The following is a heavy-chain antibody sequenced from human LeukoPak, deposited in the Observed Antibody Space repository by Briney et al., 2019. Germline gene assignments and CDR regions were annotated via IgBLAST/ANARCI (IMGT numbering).Heavy chain of an antibody. J-gene: IGHJ4*02. CDR3: AKDRIVVVVVATKGSFDY. Sequence: GGSLRLSCAASGFTFSSCAMSWVRQAPGKGLEWVSAISGSGGSTYYADSVKGRFTISRDNSKNTLYLQMNSLKAEDTAVYYCAKDRIVVVVVATKGSFDYWGQGTLVTVSS. V-gene: IGHV3-23*01. CDR1: GFTFSSCA. D-gene: IGHD2-15*01. CDR2: ISGSGGST.